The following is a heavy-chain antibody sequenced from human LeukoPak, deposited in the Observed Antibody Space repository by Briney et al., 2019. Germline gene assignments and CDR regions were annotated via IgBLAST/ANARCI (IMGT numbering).Heavy chain of an antibody. V-gene: IGHV1-2*02. CDR3: ARDGVYSRNFDAFDI. D-gene: IGHD6-13*01. CDR1: GYTFTNYY. CDR2: INPSSGGT. Sequence: ASVKVSCKASGYTFTNYYLHWVRQAPEQGLEWMGWINPSSGGTDYAQKFQGRVTMTRDTSISTAYMELSSLKSDDTAVYYCARDGVYSRNFDAFDIWDQGTMVTVSS. J-gene: IGHJ3*02.